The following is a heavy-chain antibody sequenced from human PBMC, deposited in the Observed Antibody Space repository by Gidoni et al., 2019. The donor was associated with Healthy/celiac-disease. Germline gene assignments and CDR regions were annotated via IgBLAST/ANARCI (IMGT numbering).Heavy chain of an antibody. CDR1: WFTVSSNY. D-gene: IGHD6-13*01. CDR2: IFSGGST. Sequence: EVQLVESGGGLIQPGGSLRLSCAASWFTVSSNYMSWVRQAPGKGLEWVSIIFSGGSTYYAESVRGRFTISRDNTKNTLYLQMNSLRAEDTAVYYCAREGIAGGDAFDIWGQGTMVTVSS. CDR3: AREGIAGGDAFDI. V-gene: IGHV3-53*01. J-gene: IGHJ3*02.